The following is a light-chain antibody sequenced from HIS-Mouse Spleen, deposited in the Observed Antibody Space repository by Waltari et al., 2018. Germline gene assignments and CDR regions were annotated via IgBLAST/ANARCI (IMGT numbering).Light chain of an antibody. V-gene: IGLV2-14*03. Sequence: QSALTQPASVSGSPGQSITISCTGTSSDAGGYNYVSWYQQHPGKAPKLMIYDVSNLPSGVSNRFSGSKSGNTASLTISGLQAEDEADYYCSSYTSSSFNVVFGGGTKLTFL. CDR3: SSYTSSSFNVV. CDR1: SSDAGGYNY. CDR2: DVS. J-gene: IGLJ2*01.